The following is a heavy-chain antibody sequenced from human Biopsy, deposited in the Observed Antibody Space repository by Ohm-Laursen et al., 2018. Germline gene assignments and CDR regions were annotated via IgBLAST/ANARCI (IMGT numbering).Heavy chain of an antibody. Sequence: SETLSLTCTVSGDSVTKYYWSWIRQPAGKGLEWIGRIYSSGSTNYNPSLKSRVTLSMDTSKRQFSLKLSFVTAADTAVYYCARWTPEYDSSRYYLDAFDIWGQGTKVTVSS. V-gene: IGHV4-4*07. CDR2: IYSSGST. D-gene: IGHD3-22*01. J-gene: IGHJ3*02. CDR3: ARWTPEYDSSRYYLDAFDI. CDR1: GDSVTKYY.